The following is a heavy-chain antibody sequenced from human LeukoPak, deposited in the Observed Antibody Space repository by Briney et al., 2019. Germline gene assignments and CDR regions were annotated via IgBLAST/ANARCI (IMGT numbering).Heavy chain of an antibody. J-gene: IGHJ3*02. Sequence: SQTLSLTCTVSGGSISSGSYYWSWIRQPAGKGLEWIGRIYTSGSTNYNPSLKSRVTISVDTSKNQFSLKLSSVTAADTAVYYCARASHLYDSSGYYVDAFGIWGQGTMVTVSS. D-gene: IGHD3-22*01. CDR3: ARASHLYDSSGYYVDAFGI. CDR2: IYTSGST. CDR1: GGSISSGSYY. V-gene: IGHV4-61*02.